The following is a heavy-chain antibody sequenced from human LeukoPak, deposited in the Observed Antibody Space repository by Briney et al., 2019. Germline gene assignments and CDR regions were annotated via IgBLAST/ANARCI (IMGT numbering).Heavy chain of an antibody. V-gene: IGHV3-7*03. CDR2: IKQDGSEK. CDR1: GFTFSSYW. Sequence: GGSLRLSCAASGFTFSSYWMSWVRQAPGKGLEWVANIKQDGSEKYYVDSVKGRFTISRDNAKNSLYLQMNSLRAEDMALYYCAKGYCSSTSCPWDYWGQGTLVTVSS. D-gene: IGHD2-2*01. J-gene: IGHJ4*02. CDR3: AKGYCSSTSCPWDY.